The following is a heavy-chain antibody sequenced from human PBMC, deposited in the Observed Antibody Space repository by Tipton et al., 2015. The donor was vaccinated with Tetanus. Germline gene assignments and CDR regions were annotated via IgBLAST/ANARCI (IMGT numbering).Heavy chain of an antibody. Sequence: LRLSCTVSGDSMTRYYWSWIRQPPGKGLEWISYIFHSGSTNYNPSLKSRVTISMDMSKNQIYLKLNSVTAADTAVYFCARRSYCTSTRCFDAFDLWGPGTRVTVSS. CDR1: GDSMTRYY. V-gene: IGHV4-59*01. CDR2: IFHSGST. CDR3: ARRSYCTSTRCFDAFDL. J-gene: IGHJ3*01. D-gene: IGHD2-8*01.